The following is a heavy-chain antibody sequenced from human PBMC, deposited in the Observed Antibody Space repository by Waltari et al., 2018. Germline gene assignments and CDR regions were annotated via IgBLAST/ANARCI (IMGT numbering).Heavy chain of an antibody. D-gene: IGHD3-3*01. CDR1: GYTFTGYY. J-gene: IGHJ4*02. Sequence: QVQLVQSGAAVKKPAASVKVSCKASGYTFTGYYMPWVRQAPGQGLEWMGWINPNSGGTNYAQKFQGRVTMTRDTSISTAYMELSRLRSDDTAVYYCARVGRFLEWLPLPLDYWGQGTLVTVSS. V-gene: IGHV1-2*02. CDR3: ARVGRFLEWLPLPLDY. CDR2: INPNSGGT.